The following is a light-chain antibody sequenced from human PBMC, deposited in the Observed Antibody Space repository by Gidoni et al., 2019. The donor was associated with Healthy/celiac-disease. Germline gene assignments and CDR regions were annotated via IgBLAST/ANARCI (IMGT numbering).Light chain of an antibody. Sequence: EIVLTQSSATLSLSPGERATLYCRASQSVSSYLAWYQQNPGQAPRLLIYDASNRATGIPARFSGSGSGTDFTLTISSLEPEDFAVYYCQQRSNWPPRLTFGGGTKVEIK. CDR3: QQRSNWPPRLT. V-gene: IGKV3-11*01. CDR2: DAS. J-gene: IGKJ4*01. CDR1: QSVSSY.